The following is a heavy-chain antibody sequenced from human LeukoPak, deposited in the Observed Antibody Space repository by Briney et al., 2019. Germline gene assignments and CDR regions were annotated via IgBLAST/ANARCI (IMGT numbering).Heavy chain of an antibody. Sequence: GRSLRLSCAASGFTFDDYAMHWVRQAPGKGLEWVSGISWNSGSIGYADSVKGRFTISRDNAKNSLYLQMNSLRAEDTALYYCAKDTCSSTSCSNDYWGQGTLVTVSS. V-gene: IGHV3-9*01. J-gene: IGHJ4*02. CDR3: AKDTCSSTSCSNDY. D-gene: IGHD2-2*01. CDR1: GFTFDDYA. CDR2: ISWNSGSI.